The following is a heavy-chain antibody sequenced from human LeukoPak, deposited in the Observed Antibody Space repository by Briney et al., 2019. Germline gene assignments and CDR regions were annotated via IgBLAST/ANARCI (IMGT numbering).Heavy chain of an antibody. CDR1: GFAFSDYG. CDR2: ISYDGSNK. V-gene: IGHV3-30*18. J-gene: IGHJ4*02. Sequence: GRSLRLSCAASGFAFSDYGMHWVRQAPGKGLEWVAVISYDGSNKYYADSVKGRFTISRDNSKNTGYLQMSSLRGDDTAVYYCAKSTGYSSGWFDYWGQGTLVTVSS. D-gene: IGHD6-19*01. CDR3: AKSTGYSSGWFDY.